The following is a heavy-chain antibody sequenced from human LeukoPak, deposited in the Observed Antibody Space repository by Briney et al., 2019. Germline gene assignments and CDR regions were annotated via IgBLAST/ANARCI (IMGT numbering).Heavy chain of an antibody. V-gene: IGHV3-9*01. CDR3: AKDRSNYDILTGYLFDY. J-gene: IGHJ4*02. D-gene: IGHD3-9*01. CDR1: GFTFDDYA. CDR2: ISWNSGSI. Sequence: GGSLRLSCAASGFTFDDYARHWVRQAPGKGLEWVSGISWNSGSIGYADSVKGRFTISRDNAKNSLYLQMNSLRAEDTALYYCAKDRSNYDILTGYLFDYWGQGTLVTVSS.